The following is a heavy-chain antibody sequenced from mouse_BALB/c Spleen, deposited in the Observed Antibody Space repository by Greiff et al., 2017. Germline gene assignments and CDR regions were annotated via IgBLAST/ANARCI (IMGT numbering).Heavy chain of an antibody. CDR1: GFAFSSYD. CDR2: ISSGGGST. V-gene: IGHV5-12-1*01. Sequence: DVQLVESGGGLVKPGGSLKLSCAASGFAFSSYDMSWVRQTPEKRLEWVAYISSGGGSTYYPDTVKGRFTISRDNAKNTLYLQMSSLKSEDTAMYYCARHDLYYDMDYWGQGTSVTVSS. CDR3: ARHDLYYDMDY. J-gene: IGHJ4*01.